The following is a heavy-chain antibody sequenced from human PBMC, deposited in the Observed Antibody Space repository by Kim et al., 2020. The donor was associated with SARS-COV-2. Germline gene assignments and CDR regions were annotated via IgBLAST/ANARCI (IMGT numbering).Heavy chain of an antibody. V-gene: IGHV4-31*03. CDR1: GGSISSGGYY. Sequence: SETLSLTCTVSGGSISSGGYYWSWIRQHPGKGLEWIGYIYYSGSTYYNPSLKSRVTISVDTSKNQFSLKLSSVTAADTAVYYCARDLEGSGSYNYGMDVWGQGTTVTVSS. D-gene: IGHD3-10*01. CDR2: IYYSGST. J-gene: IGHJ6*02. CDR3: ARDLEGSGSYNYGMDV.